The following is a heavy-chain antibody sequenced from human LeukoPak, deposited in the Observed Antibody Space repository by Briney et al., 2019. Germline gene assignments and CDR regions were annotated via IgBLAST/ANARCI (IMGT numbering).Heavy chain of an antibody. CDR3: TKREGPMSGSYDYFDP. Sequence: PSETLSLTCTVSGGSISGYYWSWIRQPSGQGLEWIAYIHSNGYTNYNPSLKSRVTISVDTSKNQFSLKVTSVTAADTAMYYCTKREGPMSGSYDYFDPWGQGTLVTVS. J-gene: IGHJ5*02. V-gene: IGHV4-4*09. CDR1: GGSISGYY. D-gene: IGHD1-26*01. CDR2: IHSNGYT.